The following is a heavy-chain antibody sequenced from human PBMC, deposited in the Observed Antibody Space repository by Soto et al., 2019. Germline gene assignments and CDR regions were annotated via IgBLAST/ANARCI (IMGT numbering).Heavy chain of an antibody. CDR3: VREVATIDLFFQAEDGIRDL. J-gene: IGHJ2*01. V-gene: IGHV3-48*01. Sequence: CSDFVFPRSIYNMNWVRQSPGKGLEWVSYISSSSSTIYYADSVKGRFTISRDNDKNARYLHMNSLRAEATAVFYCVREVATIDLFFQAEDGIRDL. CDR1: VFPRSIYN. CDR2: ISSSSSTI. D-gene: IGHD5-12*01.